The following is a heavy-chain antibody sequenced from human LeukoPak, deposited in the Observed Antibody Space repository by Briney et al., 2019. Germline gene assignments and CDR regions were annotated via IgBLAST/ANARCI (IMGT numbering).Heavy chain of an antibody. J-gene: IGHJ4*02. V-gene: IGHV6-1*01. CDR1: GDSVSSNSAA. D-gene: IGHD2-21*02. Sequence: SQTLSLTCAISGDSVSSNSAAWNWIRQSPSRGLEWLGRTYYRSKWYNDYAVSVKSRITINPDTSKNQFSLQLNSVTPEDTAVYYCAKVEGDCGGDCFEYYFDSWGQGTLVTVSS. CDR2: TYYRSKWYN. CDR3: AKVEGDCGGDCFEYYFDS.